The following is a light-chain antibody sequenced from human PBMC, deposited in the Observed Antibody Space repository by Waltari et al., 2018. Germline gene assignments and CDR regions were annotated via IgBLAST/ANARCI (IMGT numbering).Light chain of an antibody. CDR1: WSNIGTNV. CDR3: SAWDYSLNGHVI. Sequence: QSLLTQPPSASGTPGQTVTISCSGSWSNIGTNVVSWYQQLPGTAPKLLIHSNNQRPSGVPDRFSCSKSGTSASLAISGLQSADEADYYCSAWDYSLNGHVIFGGGTKLTVL. V-gene: IGLV1-44*01. CDR2: SNN. J-gene: IGLJ2*01.